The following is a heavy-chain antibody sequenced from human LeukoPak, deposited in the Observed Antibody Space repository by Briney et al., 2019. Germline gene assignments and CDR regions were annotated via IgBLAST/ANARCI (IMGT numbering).Heavy chain of an antibody. CDR1: GGTFSSYA. CDR2: IIPIFGTA. V-gene: IGHV1-69*13. Sequence: SVKVSCKASGGTFSSYAISWVRQAPGQGLEWMGGIIPIFGTANYAQKFQGRVTITADESTSTAYMELSSLRSEDTAVYYCARMDYYGSGSYYNYDYWGQGTLVTVSS. D-gene: IGHD3-10*01. J-gene: IGHJ4*02. CDR3: ARMDYYGSGSYYNYDY.